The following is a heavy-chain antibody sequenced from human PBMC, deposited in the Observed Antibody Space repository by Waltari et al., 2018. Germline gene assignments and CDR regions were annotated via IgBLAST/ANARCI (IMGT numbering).Heavy chain of an antibody. J-gene: IGHJ4*02. V-gene: IGHV3-7*01. CDR3: ARDHVAAGLFFDC. D-gene: IGHD6-13*01. Sequence: EVSLVESGGGLVQPGGSLVLSCAASGFTFHSYWMSWVRQAPGKGLERVASINQGGSERYYVDSVKGRFTISRDNAKNSLYLQMNNLRVEDTAVYYCARDHVAAGLFFDCWGQGILVSVSA. CDR2: INQGGSER. CDR1: GFTFHSYW.